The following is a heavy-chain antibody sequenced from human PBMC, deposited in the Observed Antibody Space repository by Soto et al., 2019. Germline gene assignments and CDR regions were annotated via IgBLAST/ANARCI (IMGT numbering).Heavy chain of an antibody. CDR2: IKPDGSEK. Sequence: GGSLRLSCAASGFTFSNYWMSWVRQAPGKGLEWVANIKPDGSEKFYVDSLKGRFTMSRDNAKNSLYLQMNSLRVDDTAVYYFARGDYSDTNGPFSDAFDIWGQGTIVTVSS. D-gene: IGHD3-22*01. J-gene: IGHJ3*02. CDR3: ARGDYSDTNGPFSDAFDI. CDR1: GFTFSNYW. V-gene: IGHV3-7*04.